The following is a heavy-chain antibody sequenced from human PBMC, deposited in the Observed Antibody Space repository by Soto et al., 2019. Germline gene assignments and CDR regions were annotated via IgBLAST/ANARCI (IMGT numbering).Heavy chain of an antibody. CDR1: GYRFTSYW. J-gene: IGHJ5*02. CDR2: IYPGDSDA. D-gene: IGHD4-4*01. CDR3: ARQLGHDYINNLFDP. Sequence: GESLKISCKGSGYRFTSYWIAWVRQMPGKGLEWMGIIYPGDSDARYSPSFQGQVTISVDKSISTAYLQWSSLKASDTAIYYCARQLGHDYINNLFDPWGPGTLVPVSS. V-gene: IGHV5-51*01.